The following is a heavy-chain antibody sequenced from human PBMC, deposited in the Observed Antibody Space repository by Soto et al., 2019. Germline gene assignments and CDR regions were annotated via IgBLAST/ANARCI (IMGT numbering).Heavy chain of an antibody. J-gene: IGHJ4*02. CDR1: GFTFSSYG. D-gene: IGHD2-15*01. Sequence: QVQLVESGGGVVQPGRSVRLSCAASGFTFSSYGMHWVRQAPGKGLEWVAVIWYDGSNKYYADSVKGRFTISRDNSKNTLYLQMNSLRAEDTAVYYCARHVYCSGGSCYPYYFDYWGQGTLVTVSS. CDR2: IWYDGSNK. CDR3: ARHVYCSGGSCYPYYFDY. V-gene: IGHV3-33*01.